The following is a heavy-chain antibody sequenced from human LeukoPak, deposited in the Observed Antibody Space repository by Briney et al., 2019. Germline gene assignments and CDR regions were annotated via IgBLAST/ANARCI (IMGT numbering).Heavy chain of an antibody. J-gene: IGHJ4*02. D-gene: IGHD5-18*01. CDR2: IYSGGST. CDR3: ASRGYSYGYPYYFDY. Sequence: GGSLRLSCAASGFSVSKNYMNWVRQAPGKGLEWVSVIYSGGSTYHADSVKGRFTISRDNSKNTLYLHMNRLRAEDTAVYYCASRGYSYGYPYYFDYWGQGTLVTVSS. CDR1: GFSVSKNY. V-gene: IGHV3-53*01.